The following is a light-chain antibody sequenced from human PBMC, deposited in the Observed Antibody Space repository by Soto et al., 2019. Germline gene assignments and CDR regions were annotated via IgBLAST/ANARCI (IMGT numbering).Light chain of an antibody. J-gene: IGKJ4*01. CDR1: QSIVSY. CDR2: GGS. Sequence: DIQMTQSPSSLSASVGDRVTITCRASQSIVSYLNWYRQKPGKAPNLLIHGGSILQSGVPPRFSGGGGGTDVTTTISSLQPEDFTSYYCQQIYTIPVTCGGGTKVDMK. CDR3: QQIYTIPVT. V-gene: IGKV1-39*01.